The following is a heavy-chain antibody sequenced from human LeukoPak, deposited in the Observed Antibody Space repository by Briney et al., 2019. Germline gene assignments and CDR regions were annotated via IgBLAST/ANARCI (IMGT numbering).Heavy chain of an antibody. CDR3: AHSGGEKYYYGSYRFDP. CDR2: IYWDDDK. D-gene: IGHD3-10*01. V-gene: IGHV2-5*02. Sequence: SGPTLVNPTQTLTLTSTFSGFSLSTSGVGVGWIRQPPGNALEWLALIYWDDDKRYSPSLESRLTITKDTSKNQVVLTMTNMDPVDTATYYCAHSGGEKYYYGSYRFDPWGQGTLVTVSS. CDR1: GFSLSTSGVG. J-gene: IGHJ5*02.